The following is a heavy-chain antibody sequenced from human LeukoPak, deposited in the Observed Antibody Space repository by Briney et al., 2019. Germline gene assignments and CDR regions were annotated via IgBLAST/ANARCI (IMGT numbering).Heavy chain of an antibody. V-gene: IGHV1-69*05. Sequence: SVKVSCKASGGTFSSYAISWVRQAPGQGLEWMGGIIPIFGTANYAQKFQGRVTITTDESTSTAYMELSSLRSEDTAVYYCARSLSGVPVFDYWGQGTLVTVSS. D-gene: IGHD2-8*01. CDR3: ARSLSGVPVFDY. J-gene: IGHJ4*02. CDR1: GGTFSSYA. CDR2: IIPIFGTA.